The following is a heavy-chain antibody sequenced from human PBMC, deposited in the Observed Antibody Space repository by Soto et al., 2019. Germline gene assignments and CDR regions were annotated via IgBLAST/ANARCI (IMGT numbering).Heavy chain of an antibody. CDR1: GYSVSSNSAA. D-gene: IGHD1-7*01. CDR2: TYYRSRWYN. CDR3: AGTTSHQWYYMDV. Sequence: SQTLSLTCAISGYSVSSNSAAWNWIRLSPSRGLEWLARTYYRSRWYNDYAVFVRSRITINPDTYKNQFSLQLTSVTPEDTAVYYCAGTTSHQWYYMDVWGKGTTVTVSS. V-gene: IGHV6-1*01. J-gene: IGHJ6*03.